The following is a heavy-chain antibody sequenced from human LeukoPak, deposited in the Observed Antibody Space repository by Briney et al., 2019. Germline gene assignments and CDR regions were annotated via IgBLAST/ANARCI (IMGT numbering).Heavy chain of an antibody. CDR1: GITFSNFL. CDR3: ARAGQLWPYYYYYYMDV. CDR2: NNSDGSST. D-gene: IGHD5-18*01. V-gene: IGHV3-74*01. J-gene: IGHJ6*03. Sequence: GALRLSLAASGITFSNFLKHLGRQTPGKGVVLVSPNNSDGSSTSYADSVKGRFTISRDNAKNTLYLQMNRLRAEDTAVYYCARAGQLWPYYYYYYMDVWGKGTTVTVSS.